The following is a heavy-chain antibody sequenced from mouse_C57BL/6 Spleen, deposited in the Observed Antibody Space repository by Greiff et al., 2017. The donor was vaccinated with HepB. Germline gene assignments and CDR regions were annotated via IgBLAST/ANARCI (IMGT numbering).Heavy chain of an antibody. CDR1: GYTFTSYW. J-gene: IGHJ1*03. D-gene: IGHD1-1*01. Sequence: VQLQQSGAELVRPGSSVKLSCKASGYTFTSYWMDWVKQRPGQGLEWIGNIYPSDSETHYNQKFKDKATLTVDKSSSTAYMQLSSLTSEDSAVYYCARSGSSYLYWYFDVWGTGTTVTVSS. V-gene: IGHV1-61*01. CDR2: IYPSDSET. CDR3: ARSGSSYLYWYFDV.